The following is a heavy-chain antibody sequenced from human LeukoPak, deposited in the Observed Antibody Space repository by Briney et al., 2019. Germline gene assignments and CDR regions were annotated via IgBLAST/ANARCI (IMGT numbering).Heavy chain of an antibody. V-gene: IGHV3-7*05. CDR3: ARDIGAFDY. D-gene: IGHD3-10*01. CDR1: GFTFSNYW. Sequence: GGSLRLSCAASGFTFSNYWMTWVRQAPGKGLEWVANINQDGSEKYYVDSVKGRFTISRDNAKKSLYLQMNSLRAEDTAVYYCARDIGAFDYWGQGTLVTVSS. J-gene: IGHJ4*02. CDR2: INQDGSEK.